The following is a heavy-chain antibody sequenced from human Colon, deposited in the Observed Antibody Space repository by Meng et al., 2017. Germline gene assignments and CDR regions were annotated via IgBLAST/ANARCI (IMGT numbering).Heavy chain of an antibody. D-gene: IGHD4-23*01. CDR3: ARAGSTVVGDDAFDI. CDR2: IYSGGST. J-gene: IGHJ3*02. V-gene: IGHV3-66*02. CDR1: GFTVSSNY. Sequence: GESLMISWAASGFTVSSNYMSWVRQAPGKGLEWGSVIYSGGSTYYANSVKGRFTISRDTSKNTLYLQMNSLRAEDTAVYYCARAGSTVVGDDAFDIWGQGTMVTVSS.